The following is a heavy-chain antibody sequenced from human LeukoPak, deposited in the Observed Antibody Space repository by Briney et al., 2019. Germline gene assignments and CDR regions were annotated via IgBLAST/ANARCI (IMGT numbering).Heavy chain of an antibody. Sequence: PSETLSLTCGVSGGSITTTNYWSWVRQSPGRGLEWIGEISLSGYTGFNPSLRGRVTMSLGEFKNHLSLTLTSVTAADTAIYYCSRESGPYSPFGHWGQGILVTVTT. D-gene: IGHD1-26*01. CDR1: GGSITTTNY. CDR2: ISLSGYT. CDR3: SRESGPYSPFGH. V-gene: IGHV4-4*02. J-gene: IGHJ4*02.